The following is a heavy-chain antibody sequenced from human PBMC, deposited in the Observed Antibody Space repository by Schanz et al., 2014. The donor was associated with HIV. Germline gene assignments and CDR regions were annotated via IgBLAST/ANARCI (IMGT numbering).Heavy chain of an antibody. CDR1: GGSFSGYY. CDR2: INHSGGT. D-gene: IGHD6-13*01. CDR3: ARDSAMDYFDF. J-gene: IGHJ4*02. Sequence: QVQLQQWGAGLLKPSETLSLTCAVYGGSFSGYYWSWIRQPPGKGLEWIGEINHSGGTNYKSSLKSGVTISVDTSKNQFSLKVNSVTAADTAVYYCARDSAMDYFDFWGQGTLVTVSS. V-gene: IGHV4-34*01.